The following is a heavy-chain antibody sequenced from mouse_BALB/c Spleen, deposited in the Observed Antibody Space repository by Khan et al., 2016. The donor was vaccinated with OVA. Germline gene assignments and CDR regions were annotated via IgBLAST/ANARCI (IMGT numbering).Heavy chain of an antibody. V-gene: IGHV1-7*01. Sequence: QVQLQQSGAELAKPGASVKMSCKASDYTFTTYWMHWVKQRPGQGLEWIGYINPTSGYTDYNDKFKDRATLSADKSSSTAYMQLNSLTSEDSAVYYCTRDRIDYWGQGTTLTVSS. CDR1: DYTFTTYW. CDR3: TRDRIDY. J-gene: IGHJ2*01. CDR2: INPTSGYT.